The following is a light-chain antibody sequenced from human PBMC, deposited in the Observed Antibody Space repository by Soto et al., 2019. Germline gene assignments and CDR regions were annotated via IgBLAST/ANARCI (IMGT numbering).Light chain of an antibody. Sequence: QSVLTQPPSLSGTPGQRVTISCSGSNSNIGRYSLNGYQHFPGTAPKILIYSDDERPSGVPDRFSGSKSGTSASLAISGLQSEDEAEYYCAAWDDNLNGPLFGGGTKLTVL. CDR1: NSNIGRYS. J-gene: IGLJ3*02. CDR3: AAWDDNLNGPL. CDR2: SDD. V-gene: IGLV1-44*01.